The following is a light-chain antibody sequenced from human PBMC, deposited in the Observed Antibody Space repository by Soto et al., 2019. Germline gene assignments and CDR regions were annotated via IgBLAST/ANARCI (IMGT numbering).Light chain of an antibody. CDR1: QSVSSSY. V-gene: IGKV3-20*01. J-gene: IGKJ1*01. Sequence: EIVLTQSPGTLSLSPGERATLSCRASQSVSSSYLAWYQQKPGQAPRLLIYRTSNRPTGIPDRFSGSGSGTDFTLTISRLEPEDFAVYWCQQYDSSPRTFGQGTKVEIK. CDR3: QQYDSSPRT. CDR2: RTS.